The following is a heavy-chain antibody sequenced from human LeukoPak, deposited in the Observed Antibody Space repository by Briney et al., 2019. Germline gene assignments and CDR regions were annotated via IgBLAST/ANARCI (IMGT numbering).Heavy chain of an antibody. Sequence: PGGSLRLSCVASGFTVSSNYMSWVRQAPGKGLEWVSVIYNGGNTYYADSVKGRFTISRDNSKNTLYLQMNSLRAEGTAVYYCARDRGYTSGLDYWGQGTLVTVSS. J-gene: IGHJ4*02. V-gene: IGHV3-53*01. D-gene: IGHD5-18*01. CDR1: GFTVSSNY. CDR3: ARDRGYTSGLDY. CDR2: IYNGGNT.